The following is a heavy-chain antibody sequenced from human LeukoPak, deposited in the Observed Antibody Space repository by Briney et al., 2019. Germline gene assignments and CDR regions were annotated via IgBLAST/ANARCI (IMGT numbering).Heavy chain of an antibody. Sequence: GASVKVSCKASGYTFTNYGISWVRQAPGQGLEWMGWISAYSGHTKYVQRLQGRVTMTTDTSTSTAYMELRSLRSDDTAVYYRARDLTHRRYYDNSGYQIVPAFWGQGTLVTVSS. D-gene: IGHD3-22*01. CDR3: ARDLTHRRYYDNSGYQIVPAF. V-gene: IGHV1-18*01. J-gene: IGHJ4*02. CDR1: GYTFTNYG. CDR2: ISAYSGHT.